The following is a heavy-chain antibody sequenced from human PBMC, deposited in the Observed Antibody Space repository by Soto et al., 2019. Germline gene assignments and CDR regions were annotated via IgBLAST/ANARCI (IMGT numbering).Heavy chain of an antibody. J-gene: IGHJ5*02. V-gene: IGHV4-59*01. CDR3: ARDRGVLRYFDWTQGNWFDP. CDR2: IYYSGST. Sequence: PSETLSLTCTVSGGSISSYYWSWIRQPPGKGLEWIGYIYYSGSTNYNPSLKSRVTISVDTSKNQFSLKLSSVTAADTAVYYCARDRGVLRYFDWTQGNWFDPWGQGTLVTVSS. D-gene: IGHD3-9*01. CDR1: GGSISSYY.